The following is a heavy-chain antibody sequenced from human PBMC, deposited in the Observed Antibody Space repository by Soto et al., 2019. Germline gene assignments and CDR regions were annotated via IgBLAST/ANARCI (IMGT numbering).Heavy chain of an antibody. J-gene: IGHJ6*02. Sequence: EVQLLESGGGLVQPGGSLRLSCAASGFTFSAYAMTWVRQAPGKGLEWVSAISGSGGTTYYADSVKGRFTISRDNSKNTLYLQMNSLRAEDTAVYYCALRFLGWLSNHYFYYGMDVWGQGTTVTVSS. CDR2: ISGSGGTT. D-gene: IGHD3-3*01. CDR1: GFTFSAYA. V-gene: IGHV3-23*01. CDR3: ALRFLGWLSNHYFYYGMDV.